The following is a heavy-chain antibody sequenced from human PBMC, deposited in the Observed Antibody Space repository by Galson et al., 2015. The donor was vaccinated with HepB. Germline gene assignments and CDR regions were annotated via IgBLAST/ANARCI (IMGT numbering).Heavy chain of an antibody. CDR2: INNFKDGGGA. J-gene: IGHJ4*02. V-gene: IGHV3-23*01. D-gene: IGHD1-14*01. Sequence: SLRLSCAASGFAFSTYAMSWVRQAPGKGLEWVSGINNFKDGGGAYHADSAKGRFTVSRDDSRNTLYLQINSLTAEDTAVCYCTTDLRRGSEYWGQGTLVTVSS. CDR1: GFAFSTYA. CDR3: TTDLRRGSEY.